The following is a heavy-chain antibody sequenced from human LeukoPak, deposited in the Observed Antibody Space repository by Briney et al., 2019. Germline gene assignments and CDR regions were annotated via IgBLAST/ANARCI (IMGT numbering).Heavy chain of an antibody. CDR3: AKVDSSGWSWGYWYFDL. CDR2: ISGSGGST. Sequence: PGGSLRLSCAASGFTFSSYAMSWVRQAPGKGLEWVSAISGSGGSTYYADSVKGRFTISRDNSKNTLYLQMNSLRAEDTAVYYCAKVDSSGWSWGYWYFDLWGRSTLVTVSS. V-gene: IGHV3-23*01. CDR1: GFTFSSYA. D-gene: IGHD6-19*01. J-gene: IGHJ2*01.